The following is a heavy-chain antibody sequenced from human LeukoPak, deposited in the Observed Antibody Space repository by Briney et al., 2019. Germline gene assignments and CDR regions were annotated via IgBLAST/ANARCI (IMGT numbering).Heavy chain of an antibody. CDR3: ASQTTVTTRWYYGMDV. J-gene: IGHJ6*02. V-gene: IGHV1-8*03. CDR1: GYTFTSYD. D-gene: IGHD4-17*01. CDR2: MNPNSGNT. Sequence: GASVKVSCKASGYTFTSYDINWVRQATGQGLEWMGWMNPNSGNTGYAQKFQGRVTITRNTSISTAYMELSSLRSEDTAVYYCASQTTVTTRWYYGMDVWGQGTTVTVSS.